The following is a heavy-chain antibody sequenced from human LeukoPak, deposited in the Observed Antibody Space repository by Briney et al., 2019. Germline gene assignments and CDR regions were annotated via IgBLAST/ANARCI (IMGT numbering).Heavy chain of an antibody. CDR1: GFTFSSYS. J-gene: IGHJ4*02. CDR3: AKGPDYGDYED. V-gene: IGHV3-21*04. Sequence: PGGSLRLSCAASGFTFSSYSMNWVRQAPGKGLEWVSSISSSSSYIYYADSVKGRFTISRDNSKNTLYLQMNSLRAEDTAVYYCAKGPDYGDYEDWGQGTLVTVSS. D-gene: IGHD4-17*01. CDR2: ISSSSSYI.